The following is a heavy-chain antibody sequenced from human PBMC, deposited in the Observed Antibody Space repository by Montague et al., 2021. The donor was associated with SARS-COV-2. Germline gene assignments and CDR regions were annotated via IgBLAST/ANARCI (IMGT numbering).Heavy chain of an antibody. J-gene: IGHJ4*02. CDR2: IYYSGST. Sequence: SETLSLTCTVSGGSISSSRYDWGWIRQPPGKGLEWIGGIYYSGSTYYXPSLKSRVTISVDTSKNQFSLKVRSVTAADTAVYYCARQRRGGLVSTPRFFDYWGQGTLVTVSS. D-gene: IGHD6-19*01. CDR3: ARQRRGGLVSTPRFFDY. CDR1: GGSISSSRYD. V-gene: IGHV4-39*01.